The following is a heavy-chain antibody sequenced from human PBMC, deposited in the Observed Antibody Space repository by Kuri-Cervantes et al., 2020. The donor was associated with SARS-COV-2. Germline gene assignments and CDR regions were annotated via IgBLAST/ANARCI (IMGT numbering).Heavy chain of an antibody. CDR1: GGSISSYY. V-gene: IGHV4-4*07. CDR2: IYTSGST. J-gene: IGHJ4*02. CDR3: ARDQRRYRANDAPYDF. D-gene: IGHD1-26*01. Sequence: SETLSLTCTVSGGSISSYYWSWIRQPAGKGLEWIGRIYTSGSTNYNPSLKSRVTISIDTSKNQLSLKLTSVTAADTAVYYCARDQRRYRANDAPYDFWGQGTLVTVSS.